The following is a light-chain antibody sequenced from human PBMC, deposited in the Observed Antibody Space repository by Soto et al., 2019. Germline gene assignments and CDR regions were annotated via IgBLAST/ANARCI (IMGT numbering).Light chain of an antibody. CDR1: QSVSSN. CDR2: GAS. J-gene: IGKJ1*01. V-gene: IGKV3-15*01. Sequence: EIVMTQSPATLSVSPGERATLSCRASQSVSSNLAWYQQKPGQAPRLLIYGASTRATGIPARFSGSGSGTEFTRTISSLQSEDFAVYYCQQYNNWPPWTFGQGTKVDMK. CDR3: QQYNNWPPWT.